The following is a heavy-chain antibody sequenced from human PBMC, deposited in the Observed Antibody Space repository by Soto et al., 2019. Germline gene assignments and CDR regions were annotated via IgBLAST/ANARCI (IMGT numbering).Heavy chain of an antibody. Sequence: QVQLVESGGGVVQPGRSLRLSCAASGFTFSSYGMHWVRQAPGKGLEWVAVIWYDGSNKYYADSVKGRFTISRDNSKNTLYLQMNSLRAEDTAVYYCARDLGLWFGEAENSNDYWGQGTLVTVSS. CDR2: IWYDGSNK. CDR1: GFTFSSYG. V-gene: IGHV3-33*01. J-gene: IGHJ4*02. CDR3: ARDLGLWFGEAENSNDY. D-gene: IGHD3-10*01.